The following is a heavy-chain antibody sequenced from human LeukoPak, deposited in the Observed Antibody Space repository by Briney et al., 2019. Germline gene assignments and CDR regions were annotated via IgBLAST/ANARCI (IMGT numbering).Heavy chain of an antibody. CDR3: ARSHNKYSSSYGLDV. CDR2: IYPGDSDT. D-gene: IGHD6-13*01. Sequence: GESLKISFMGSGYIFTNYWNGWVRQMPGKGLEWMGIIYPGDSDTRYSPSFQGQVTISADKSISTAYLQWSSLKASDTARYYCARSHNKYSSSYGLDVWGQGTTVTVSS. CDR1: GYIFTNYW. V-gene: IGHV5-51*01. J-gene: IGHJ6*02.